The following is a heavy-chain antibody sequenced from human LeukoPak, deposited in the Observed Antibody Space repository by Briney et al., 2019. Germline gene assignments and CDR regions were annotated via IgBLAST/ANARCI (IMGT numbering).Heavy chain of an antibody. V-gene: IGHV4-59*01. CDR1: GGSISSYY. D-gene: IGHD6-6*01. J-gene: IGHJ4*02. CDR2: IYYSGST. Sequence: SETLSLTCTVSGGSISSYYWSWIRQPPGKGLEWIGYIYYSGSTNYNPSLKSRVTISVDTSKNQFSLKLSSVTAADTAVYYCARGGGDYSSSYLFDYWGQGTLVTVS. CDR3: ARGGGDYSSSYLFDY.